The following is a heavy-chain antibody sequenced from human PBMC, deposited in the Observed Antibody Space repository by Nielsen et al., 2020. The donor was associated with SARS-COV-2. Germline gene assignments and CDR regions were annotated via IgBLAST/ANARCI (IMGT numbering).Heavy chain of an antibody. V-gene: IGHV1-18*01. D-gene: IGHD1-14*01. J-gene: IGHJ4*02. Sequence: ASVKVSCKASGYTFTSYGISWVRQAPGQGLEWMGWISAYNGNTNYAQKFQGRVTMTRDTSTSTVYMELSSLRSEDTAVYYCARDTGTEDLDYWGQGTLVTVSS. CDR2: ISAYNGNT. CDR3: ARDTGTEDLDY. CDR1: GYTFTSYG.